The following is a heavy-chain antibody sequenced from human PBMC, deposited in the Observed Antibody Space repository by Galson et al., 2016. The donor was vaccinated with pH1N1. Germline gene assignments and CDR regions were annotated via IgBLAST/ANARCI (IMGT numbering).Heavy chain of an antibody. J-gene: IGHJ3*01. D-gene: IGHD5-12*01. CDR1: GFSVSSSGMG. CDR2: IYWDDDE. CDR3: AHREVTITNAFDV. Sequence: PALVKPTQTLTLTCTFSGFSVSSSGMGVGWIRQPPGKALEWLALIYWDDDERYSPSLKSRLTITKDTSKNQLVLTMTNMEPVDTGTYFCAHREVTITNAFDVWGPGTKVTVSS. V-gene: IGHV2-5*02.